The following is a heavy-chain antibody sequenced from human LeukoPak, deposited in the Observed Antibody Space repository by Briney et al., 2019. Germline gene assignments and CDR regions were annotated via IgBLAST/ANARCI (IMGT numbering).Heavy chain of an antibody. CDR1: GGSITSYY. D-gene: IGHD1-14*01. Sequence: SETLSLTCSVSGGSITSYYWSWIRQPPGKGLEWIGHVSDGGRTNYSPSLRSRVSISVDTSKNQFSLKLNSVTAADTAVYFCARASTTFDDWSQGILVTVSS. J-gene: IGHJ4*02. CDR3: ARASTTFDD. V-gene: IGHV4-59*01. CDR2: VSDGGRT.